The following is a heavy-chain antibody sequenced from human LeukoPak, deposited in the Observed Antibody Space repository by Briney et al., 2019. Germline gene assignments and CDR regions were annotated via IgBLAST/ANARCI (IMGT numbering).Heavy chain of an antibody. V-gene: IGHV3-7*04. Sequence: GGSLRLSCAASGFTFSNYWMSWVRQAPGKGLEWVANIKEDGSEKYYVDSVKGRFTISRDNGKNSLYLQMNSLRVEDTAGYYCGRVGLLYSAPWGKGALFTVSS. J-gene: IGHJ5*02. D-gene: IGHD2-21*01. CDR3: GRVGLLYSAP. CDR2: IKEDGSEK. CDR1: GFTFSNYW.